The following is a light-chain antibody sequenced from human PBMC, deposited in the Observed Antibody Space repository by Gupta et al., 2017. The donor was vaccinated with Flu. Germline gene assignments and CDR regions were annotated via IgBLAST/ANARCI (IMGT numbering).Light chain of an antibody. V-gene: IGLV2-8*01. CDR3: SSYAGSNTWV. J-gene: IGLJ3*02. Sequence: SVTISCTGTSSDVGGYKYVSWYQQHPGKAPKLMIYEVSKRPSGVPVRFSGSKSGNTASLTVSGLQAEDEADYYCSSYAGSNTWVFGGGTKLTVL. CDR2: EVS. CDR1: SSDVGGYKY.